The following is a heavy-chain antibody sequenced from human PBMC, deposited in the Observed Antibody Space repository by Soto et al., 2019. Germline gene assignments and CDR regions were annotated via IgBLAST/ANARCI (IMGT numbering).Heavy chain of an antibody. Sequence: PGGSLRLSCAASGFTFSSYAMHWVRQAPGKGLEWVAAISYDGSNKYYADSVKGRFTISRDNSKNTLYLQMNSLRAEDTAVYYCARDYCSSTSCPLLYYYGMDVWGQGTTVTVSS. J-gene: IGHJ6*02. D-gene: IGHD2-2*01. CDR1: GFTFSSYA. CDR2: ISYDGSNK. V-gene: IGHV3-30-3*01. CDR3: ARDYCSSTSCPLLYYYGMDV.